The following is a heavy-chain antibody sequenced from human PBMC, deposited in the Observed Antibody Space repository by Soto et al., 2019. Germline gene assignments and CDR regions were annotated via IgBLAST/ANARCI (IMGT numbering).Heavy chain of an antibody. CDR3: ARESPGYFNFDY. CDR1: GGSISSGDYY. D-gene: IGHD3-9*01. V-gene: IGHV4-30-4*01. J-gene: IGHJ4*02. CDR2: IYYSGST. Sequence: PSETLSLTCTVSGGSISSGDYYWSWIRQPPGKGLEWIGYIYYSGSTYYNPSLKSRVTISVDTPKNQFSLKLSSVTAADTAVYYCARESPGYFNFDYWGQGTLVTVSS.